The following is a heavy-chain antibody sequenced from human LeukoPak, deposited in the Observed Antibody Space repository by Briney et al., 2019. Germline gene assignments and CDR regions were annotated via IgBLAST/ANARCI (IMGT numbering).Heavy chain of an antibody. V-gene: IGHV4-59*02. Sequence: SETLSLTCTISGGSVSDYYWSWIRQSPGKGLEWIGYIYHTGSTSYSPSLKSRVTISADTSQNQFSLKLSSVTAADTAVYYCARGGGNHTYTFDYWGQGTLVTVSS. CDR3: ARGGGNHTYTFDY. J-gene: IGHJ4*02. CDR1: GGSVSDYY. D-gene: IGHD4-23*01. CDR2: IYHTGST.